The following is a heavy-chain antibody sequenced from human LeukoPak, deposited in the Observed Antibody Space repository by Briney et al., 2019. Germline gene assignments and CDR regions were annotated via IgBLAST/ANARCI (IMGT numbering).Heavy chain of an antibody. V-gene: IGHV1-2*02. CDR1: GYTFTGYY. CDR2: INPNSGGT. D-gene: IGHD3-3*01. Sequence: ASVKVSCKASGYTFTGYYMHWVRQAPEQGLEWMGWINPNSGGTNYAQKFQGRVTMTRDTSISTAYMELSRLRSDDTAVYYCARASPGDFWFDPWGQGTLVTVSS. J-gene: IGHJ5*02. CDR3: ARASPGDFWFDP.